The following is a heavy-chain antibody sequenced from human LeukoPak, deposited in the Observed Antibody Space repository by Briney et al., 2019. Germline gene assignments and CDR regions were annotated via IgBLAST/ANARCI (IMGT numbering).Heavy chain of an antibody. CDR3: AKEPGSYSSGCLDY. CDR1: GFTFSSYG. J-gene: IGHJ4*02. D-gene: IGHD6-19*01. V-gene: IGHV3-30*02. Sequence: AGGSLRLSCAASGFTFSSYGMHWGRQAPGKGMEWVAFIRYDGSNKYYAGSVKGRFTISRDNSKNTLYLQMNSLRAEDTAVYYCAKEPGSYSSGCLDYWGQGTLVTVSS. CDR2: IRYDGSNK.